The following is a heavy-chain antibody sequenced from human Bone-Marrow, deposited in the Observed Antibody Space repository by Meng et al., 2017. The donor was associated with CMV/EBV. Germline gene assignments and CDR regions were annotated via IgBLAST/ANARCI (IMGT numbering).Heavy chain of an antibody. V-gene: IGHV3-48*03. J-gene: IGHJ4*02. D-gene: IGHD3-3*01. Sequence: GGSLRLSCATSGFTLSSYEMIWVRRAPGKGLEWVSFISSSGSTKYYAVSVRGRFTISRDNAKNTLYLQMNSLRAEDTAVYYCARDLRVSQSDFWSGYFHYWGQGTLVTVSS. CDR2: ISSSGSTK. CDR1: GFTLSSYE. CDR3: ARDLRVSQSDFWSGYFHY.